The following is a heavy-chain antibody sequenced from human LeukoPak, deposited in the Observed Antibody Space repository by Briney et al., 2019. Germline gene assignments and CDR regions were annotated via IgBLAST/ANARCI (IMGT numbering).Heavy chain of an antibody. V-gene: IGHV3-7*01. CDR2: IKQDGSGK. J-gene: IGHJ4*02. CDR3: ARDKVLRFLGWLDHNGFDY. CDR1: GFTFSSYW. Sequence: PGGSLRLSCAASGFTFSSYWMSWVRQAPGKGLEWVANIKQDGSGKYYVDSVKGRFTISRDNAKNSLYLQMNSLRAEDTAVYYCARDKVLRFLGWLDHNGFDYWGQGTLVTVSS. D-gene: IGHD3-3*01.